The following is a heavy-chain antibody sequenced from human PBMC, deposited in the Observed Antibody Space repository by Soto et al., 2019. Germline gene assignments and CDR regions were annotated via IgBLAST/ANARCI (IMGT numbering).Heavy chain of an antibody. CDR1: GGSISSSSYY. D-gene: IGHD2-15*01. J-gene: IGHJ4*02. Sequence: QLQLQESGPGLVKPSETLSLTCTVSGGSISSSSYYWGWIRQPPGKGLEWIGSIYYSGSTYYNPSLKSRVNISVNTCKNQFSLKLSSVTAADTAVYYCARRYCSGGSCYSDYFDYWGQGTLVTVSS. CDR3: ARRYCSGGSCYSDYFDY. CDR2: IYYSGST. V-gene: IGHV4-39*01.